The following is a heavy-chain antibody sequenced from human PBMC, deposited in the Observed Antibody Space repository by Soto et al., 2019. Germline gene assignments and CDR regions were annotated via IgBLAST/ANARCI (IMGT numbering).Heavy chain of an antibody. CDR1: GYTFTSYG. CDR2: ISAYNGNT. Sequence: ASVKVSCKASGYTFTSYGISWVRQAPGQGLEWMGWISAYNGNTNYAQKLQGRVTMTTDTSTSTAYMELRSPRSDDTAVYYCARVVGSGGSRDYYGMDVWGQGTTVTVSS. V-gene: IGHV1-18*04. CDR3: ARVVGSGGSRDYYGMDV. J-gene: IGHJ6*02. D-gene: IGHD2-15*01.